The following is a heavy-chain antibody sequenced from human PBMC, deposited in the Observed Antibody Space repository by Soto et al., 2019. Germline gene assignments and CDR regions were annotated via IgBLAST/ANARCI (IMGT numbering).Heavy chain of an antibody. CDR3: ARAAMGGSSWPFDY. D-gene: IGHD6-13*01. CDR2: IYYSGST. Sequence: PSETLSLTCTVSGGSISSYYWSWFRQPPGKGLEWIGEIYYSGSTNYNPSLKSRVTISVDKSKNQFSLKLSSVTAADTAVYYCARAAMGGSSWPFDYCGQGTLVTVSS. CDR1: GGSISSYY. J-gene: IGHJ4*02. V-gene: IGHV4-59*12.